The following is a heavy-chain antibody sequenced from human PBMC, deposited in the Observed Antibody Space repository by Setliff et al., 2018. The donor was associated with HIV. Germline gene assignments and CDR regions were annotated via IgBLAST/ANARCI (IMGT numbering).Heavy chain of an antibody. Sequence: TLSLTCTVSGGSISNQYWSWIRQPQGKGLEWIGYIYYSGTTHYNPSLKSRVAMSVDTSKNQFYLDLTSVTPADTAVYYCARLRVSSSSQTFDHWGQGILVTVSS. J-gene: IGHJ4*02. V-gene: IGHV4-59*11. D-gene: IGHD6-6*01. CDR1: GGSISNQY. CDR3: ARLRVSSSSQTFDH. CDR2: IYYSGTT.